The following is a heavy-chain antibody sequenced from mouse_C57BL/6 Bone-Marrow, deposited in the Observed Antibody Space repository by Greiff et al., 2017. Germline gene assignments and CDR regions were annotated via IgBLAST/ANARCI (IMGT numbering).Heavy chain of an antibody. CDR1: GFTFSSYA. V-gene: IGHV5-9-1*02. Sequence: EVKWVASGEGLVKPGGSLKLSCAASGFTFSSYAMSWVRQTPEKRLEWVAYISSGSDYIYYADTVKGRFTISRDNARNTLYLQMSSLKSEDTAMYYCTRDDNNYYAMDYGGQGTSVTVSS. J-gene: IGHJ4*01. D-gene: IGHD1-3*01. CDR3: TRDDNNYYAMDY. CDR2: ISSGSDYI.